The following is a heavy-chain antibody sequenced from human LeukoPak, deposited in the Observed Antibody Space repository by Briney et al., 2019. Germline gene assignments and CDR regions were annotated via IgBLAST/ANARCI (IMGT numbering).Heavy chain of an antibody. CDR2: IRGSGGST. D-gene: IGHD2-15*01. CDR3: ARDRSTVTGHCTGDNCYAELG. Sequence: GGSLRLSCAASGFTFSSYAMAWVRQAPRKGLEWVSTIRGSGGSTYYADSGKGRFTISRDNSKNTLSLQMNSLRPEDTAVYYCARDRSTVTGHCTGDNCYAELGRGQGTQVIVSS. J-gene: IGHJ4*02. V-gene: IGHV3-23*01. CDR1: GFTFSSYA.